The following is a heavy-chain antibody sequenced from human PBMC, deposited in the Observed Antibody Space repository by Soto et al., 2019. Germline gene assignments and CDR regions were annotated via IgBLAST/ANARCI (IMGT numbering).Heavy chain of an antibody. Sequence: GGSLRLSCAASGFTFSSYAMSWVRQAPGKGLEWVANIKQDGSEKYYVDSVKGRFTISRDNAKNSLYLQMNSLRAEDTAVYYCARLVWYYDFWSGSQFYYYYYYYMDVWGKGTTVTVSS. D-gene: IGHD3-3*01. V-gene: IGHV3-7*01. CDR3: ARLVWYYDFWSGSQFYYYYYYYMDV. CDR1: GFTFSSYA. J-gene: IGHJ6*03. CDR2: IKQDGSEK.